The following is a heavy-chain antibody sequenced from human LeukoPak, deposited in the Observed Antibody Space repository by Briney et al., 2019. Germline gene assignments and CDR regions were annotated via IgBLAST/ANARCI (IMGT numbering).Heavy chain of an antibody. CDR2: MYYSGST. CDR1: GGSISSGDYY. J-gene: IGHJ5*02. Sequence: PSETLSLTCTVSGGSISSGDYYWSWIRQPPGKGLEWIAYMYYSGSTYYNPSLKSRVTISVDTSKNQFSLKLSSVTAADTTVYYCARGYADFWRKSEFDPWGQGTLVTVSS. D-gene: IGHD3-3*01. V-gene: IGHV4-30-4*01. CDR3: ARGYADFWRKSEFDP.